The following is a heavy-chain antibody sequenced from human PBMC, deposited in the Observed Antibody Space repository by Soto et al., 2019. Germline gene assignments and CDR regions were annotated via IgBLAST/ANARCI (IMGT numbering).Heavy chain of an antibody. CDR3: ARRLLWFGELYWFDP. J-gene: IGHJ5*02. V-gene: IGHV1-8*01. D-gene: IGHD3-10*01. Sequence: ASVKPCSKASGYGFTCYAIKWVRQATGQGLEWMGWMNPNSGNTGYAQKFQGRVTMTRNTSISTAYMELSSLRSEDTAVYYCARRLLWFGELYWFDPWGQGTLVTGSS. CDR2: MNPNSGNT. CDR1: GYGFTCYA.